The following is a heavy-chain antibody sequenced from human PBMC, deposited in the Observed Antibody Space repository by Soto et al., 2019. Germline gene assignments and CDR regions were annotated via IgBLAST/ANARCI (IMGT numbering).Heavy chain of an antibody. CDR1: GYTFTSYG. Sequence: ASVKVSCKASGYTFTSYGSSWVRQAPGQGLGWGGWISAYNGNTNDAQKLQGRVTMTTDTSTTTAYMELSSLRSEDTAVYYCATDEVRYVDWFVAFDIWGQGTMVTVSS. D-gene: IGHD3-9*01. V-gene: IGHV1-18*01. CDR2: ISAYNGNT. J-gene: IGHJ3*02. CDR3: ATDEVRYVDWFVAFDI.